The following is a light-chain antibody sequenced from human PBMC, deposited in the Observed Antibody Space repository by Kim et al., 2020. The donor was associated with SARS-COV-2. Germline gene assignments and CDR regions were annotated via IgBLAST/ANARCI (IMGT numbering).Light chain of an antibody. V-gene: IGLV3-27*01. Sequence: SYELTQPSSVSVSPGQTARITCSGDVLAKKYARWFQQKPGQAPVLVIYKDSERPSGIPERFSGSSSGTTVTLTISGAQVEDEADYYCYSADPWVFGGGTKLTVL. CDR2: KDS. J-gene: IGLJ3*02. CDR3: YSADPWV. CDR1: VLAKKY.